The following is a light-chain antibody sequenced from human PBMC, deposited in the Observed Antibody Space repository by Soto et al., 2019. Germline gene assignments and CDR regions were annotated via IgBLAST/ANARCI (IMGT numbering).Light chain of an antibody. V-gene: IGKV1-5*01. CDR2: DAS. J-gene: IGKJ1*01. CDR3: QQYNSYSWT. Sequence: DIRMTQSPSTLSTSVGDRVTITCRASQNIRGWLAWYQQKPGKAPKLLIYDASTLESGVPSRFSGSGSGTEFTLTISSLQPYDFATYYCQQYNSYSWTFGQGTTVAIK. CDR1: QNIRGW.